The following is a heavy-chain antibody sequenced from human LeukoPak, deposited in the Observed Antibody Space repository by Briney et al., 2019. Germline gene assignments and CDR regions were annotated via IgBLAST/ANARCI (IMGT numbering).Heavy chain of an antibody. CDR3: GKEVERHFDLKY. CDR2: FSGGGDS. D-gene: IGHD2/OR15-2a*01. CDR1: GFTSGIYA. Sequence: GGSLRLSCAASGFTSGIYAVSWVRQAPGKGLEWVSAFSGGGDSYYADSVRGRFTISRDNSKKILYLQMNSLRAEDTAVYYCGKEVERHFDLKYWGQGTLVTVSS. J-gene: IGHJ4*02. V-gene: IGHV3-23*01.